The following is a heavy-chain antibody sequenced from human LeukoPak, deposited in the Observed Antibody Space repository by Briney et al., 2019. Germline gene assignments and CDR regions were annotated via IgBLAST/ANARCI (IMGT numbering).Heavy chain of an antibody. CDR2: ISWNSGSI. J-gene: IGHJ6*02. CDR1: GFTFDDYA. Sequence: GGSLRLSCAASGFTFDDYAMHWARQAPGKGLEWVSGISWNSGSIGYADSVKGRFTISRDNAKNSLYLQMNSLRAEDTALYYCAKDALDGYDYYYGMDVWGQGTTVTVSS. CDR3: AKDALDGYDYYYGMDV. D-gene: IGHD5-24*01. V-gene: IGHV3-9*01.